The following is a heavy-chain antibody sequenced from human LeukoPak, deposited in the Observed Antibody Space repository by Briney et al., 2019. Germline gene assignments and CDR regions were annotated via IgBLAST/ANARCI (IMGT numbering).Heavy chain of an antibody. D-gene: IGHD3-9*01. CDR2: IDPSDSYT. J-gene: IGHJ4*02. CDR3: ARHWAPYDILTGYRY. V-gene: IGHV5-10-1*01. Sequence: GESLRISCKGSGYSFTSYWISWVRQMPGKGLEWMGRIDPSDSYTNYGPSFQGHVTISADKSISTAYLQWSSLKASDTAMYYCARHWAPYDILTGYRYWGQGTLVTVSS. CDR1: GYSFTSYW.